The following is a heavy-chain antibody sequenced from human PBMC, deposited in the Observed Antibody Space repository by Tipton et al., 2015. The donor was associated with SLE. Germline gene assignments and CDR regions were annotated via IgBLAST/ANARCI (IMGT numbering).Heavy chain of an antibody. D-gene: IGHD1-26*01. J-gene: IGHJ4*02. CDR1: GFTFSSYG. CDR2: IWYDGSNK. Sequence: RSLRLSCAASGFTFSSYGMHWVRQAPGKGLEWVAVIWYDGSNKYYADSVKGRFTISRDNSKNTLYLQMNSLRAEDTAVYYCARDGEGGATPFDYWGQGTLVTVSS. CDR3: ARDGEGGATPFDY. V-gene: IGHV3-33*01.